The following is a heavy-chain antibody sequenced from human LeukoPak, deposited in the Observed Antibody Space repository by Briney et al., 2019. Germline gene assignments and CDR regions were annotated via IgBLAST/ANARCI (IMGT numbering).Heavy chain of an antibody. Sequence: SVKVSCKASGFTFTSSAMQWVRQARGQRLEWIGWIVVGSGNTNYAQKFQGRVTITRNTSISTAYMELSSLRSEDTAVYYCARGLDAYFDYWGQGTLVTVSS. CDR1: GFTFTSSA. V-gene: IGHV1-58*02. J-gene: IGHJ4*02. CDR3: ARGLDAYFDY. CDR2: IVVGSGNT.